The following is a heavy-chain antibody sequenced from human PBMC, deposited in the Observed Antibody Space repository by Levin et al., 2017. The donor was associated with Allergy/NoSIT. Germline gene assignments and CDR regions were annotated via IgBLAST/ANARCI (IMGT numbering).Heavy chain of an antibody. Sequence: SCTVSGGSISSGDYYWSWIRQPPGKGLEWIGYIYYSGSTYYNPSLKSRVTISVDTSKNQFSLKLSSVTAADTAVYYCSAEKSYDSSGYYGPLDYWGQGTLVTVSS. V-gene: IGHV4-30-4*01. D-gene: IGHD3-22*01. CDR2: IYYSGST. CDR1: GGSISSGDYY. J-gene: IGHJ4*02. CDR3: SAEKSYDSSGYYGPLDY.